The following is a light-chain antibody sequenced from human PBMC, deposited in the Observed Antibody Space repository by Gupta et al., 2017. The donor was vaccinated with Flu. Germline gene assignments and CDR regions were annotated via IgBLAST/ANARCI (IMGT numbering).Light chain of an antibody. CDR3: QQRSNWTYT. V-gene: IGKV3-11*01. CDR2: GAS. CDR1: QSVSSY. J-gene: IGKJ2*01. Sequence: EIVLTQSPATLSLSPGERATLSCRASQSVSSYLAWYQQKPGQAPRLLIYGASNRATGIPARFSGSGSGTDFTLTISSLEPEDFAVYYCQQRSNWTYTFGQGTKLEIK.